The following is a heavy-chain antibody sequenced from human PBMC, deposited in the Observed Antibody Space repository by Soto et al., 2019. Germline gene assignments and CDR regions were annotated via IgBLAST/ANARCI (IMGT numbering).Heavy chain of an antibody. CDR3: AKETPGYSSSRGYYYYYYGMDV. D-gene: IGHD6-13*01. J-gene: IGHJ6*02. Sequence: GGSLRLSCVASGFTFSSYGMHWVRQAPGKGLEWVAVISYDGSNKYYADSVKGRFTISRDNSKNTLYLQMNSLRAEDTAVYYCAKETPGYSSSRGYYYYYYGMDVWGQGTTVTVSS. CDR2: ISYDGSNK. V-gene: IGHV3-30*18. CDR1: GFTFSSYG.